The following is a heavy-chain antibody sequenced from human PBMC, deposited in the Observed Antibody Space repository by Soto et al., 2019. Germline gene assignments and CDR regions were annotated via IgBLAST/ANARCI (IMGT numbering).Heavy chain of an antibody. V-gene: IGHV4-59*01. Sequence: SETLSLTCTVSGGSISSYYWSWIRQPPGKGLEWIGYIYYSGSTNYNPSLKSRVTISVDTSKNQFSLKLSSVTAADTAVYYCARVVRDSSTRGHYYYYMDVWGKGSTVTVSS. D-gene: IGHD6-13*01. CDR1: GGSISSYY. CDR3: ARVVRDSSTRGHYYYYMDV. CDR2: IYYSGST. J-gene: IGHJ6*03.